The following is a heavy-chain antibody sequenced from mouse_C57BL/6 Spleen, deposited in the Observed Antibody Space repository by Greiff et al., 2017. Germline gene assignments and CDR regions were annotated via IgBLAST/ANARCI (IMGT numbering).Heavy chain of an antibody. V-gene: IGHV1-69*01. CDR2: IDPSDSYT. J-gene: IGHJ3*01. Sequence: QVQLQQPGAELVMPGASVKLSCKASGYTFTSYWMHWVKQRPGQGLEWIGEIDPSDSYTNYNQKFKGKSTLTVDKSSSTAYMQLSSLTSEDSAVXYCARLGYGSSYGFAYWGQGTLVTVSA. CDR1: GYTFTSYW. D-gene: IGHD1-1*01. CDR3: ARLGYGSSYGFAY.